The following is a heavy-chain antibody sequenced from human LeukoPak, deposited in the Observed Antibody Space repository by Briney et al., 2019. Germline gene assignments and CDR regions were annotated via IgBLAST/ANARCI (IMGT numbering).Heavy chain of an antibody. Sequence: GGSLRLSCAASGFTFSSYSMNWVRQAPGKGLEWVSSISSSSSFIYYADSVKGRFAISRDNAKNLLYLQMNSLRAEDTAVYHCARVGAAILVFFDYWGQGTLVTVSS. CDR2: ISSSSSFI. CDR3: ARVGAAILVFFDY. V-gene: IGHV3-21*01. D-gene: IGHD2-2*01. J-gene: IGHJ4*02. CDR1: GFTFSSYS.